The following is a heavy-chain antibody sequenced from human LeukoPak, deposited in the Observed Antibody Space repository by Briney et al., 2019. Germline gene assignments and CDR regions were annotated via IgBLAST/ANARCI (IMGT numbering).Heavy chain of an antibody. CDR3: ARGDPPTGEDY. V-gene: IGHV4-39*07. CDR1: GGSISSSNCY. J-gene: IGHJ4*02. CDR2: IYYSGST. D-gene: IGHD3-16*01. Sequence: SETLSLTCTVSGGSISSSNCYWGWIRQPPGKGLEWIGNIYYSGSTYYNPSLKSRVTISVDTSKNQFSLKLSSVTAADTAVYYCARGDPPTGEDYWGQGTLVTVSS.